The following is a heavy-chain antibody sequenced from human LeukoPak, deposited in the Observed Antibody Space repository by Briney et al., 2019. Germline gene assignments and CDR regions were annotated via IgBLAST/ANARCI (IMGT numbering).Heavy chain of an antibody. CDR1: GYTFTGYY. J-gene: IGHJ4*02. D-gene: IGHD2-2*01. CDR2: INPNSGGT. Sequence: ASVKVSCKASGYTFTGYYMHWVRQAPGQGLEWMGWINPNSGGTNYAQKFQGRVTMTRDTSISTAYMELSRLRSDDTAVYYCARDSPSSTSWHFHYWGQGTLVTVSS. CDR3: ARDSPSSTSWHFHY. V-gene: IGHV1-2*02.